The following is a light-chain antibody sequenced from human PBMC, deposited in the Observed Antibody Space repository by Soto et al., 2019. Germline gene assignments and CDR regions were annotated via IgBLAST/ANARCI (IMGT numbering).Light chain of an antibody. Sequence: QSALTQPASVSGSPGQSITISCTGTSADVGNYHLVSWHQQFPCKAPKLIIYEDTKRPSGVSHRFSGSQSANTASLTISGLRAEDEADYYCCSYVGSHTFVVFGGGTKLTVL. CDR2: EDT. CDR3: CSYVGSHTFVV. CDR1: SADVGNYHL. J-gene: IGLJ2*01. V-gene: IGLV2-23*02.